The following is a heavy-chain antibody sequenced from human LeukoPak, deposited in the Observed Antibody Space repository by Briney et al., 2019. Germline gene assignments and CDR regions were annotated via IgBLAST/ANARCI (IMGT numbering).Heavy chain of an antibody. Sequence: GSLRLSCAASGFTFSSYAMSWVRQAPGKGLEWVSAISGSGGSTYYADSVKGRFTISRDNSKNTLYLQMSSLRAEDTAVYYCAKEGKAAGLIGCNWFDPWGQGTLVTVSS. V-gene: IGHV3-23*01. CDR1: GFTFSSYA. CDR3: AKEGKAAGLIGCNWFDP. J-gene: IGHJ5*02. D-gene: IGHD6-13*01. CDR2: ISGSGGST.